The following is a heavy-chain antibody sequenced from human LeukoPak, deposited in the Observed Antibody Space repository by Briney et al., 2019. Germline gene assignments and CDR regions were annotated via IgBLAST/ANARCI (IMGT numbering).Heavy chain of an antibody. CDR1: GGSTSSNY. CDR2: FHDSEST. CDR3: ARGDASGRPGIAFDF. J-gene: IGHJ4*02. Sequence: SETLSLTCNVSGGSTSSNYWSWIRQPPGKGLEWIGYFHDSESTNYNPSLKSRVSISVDTSKKQVSLKPSSVTAADTAVYYCARGDASGRPGIAFDFWGQGTLVTVSS. V-gene: IGHV4-59*01. D-gene: IGHD1-26*01.